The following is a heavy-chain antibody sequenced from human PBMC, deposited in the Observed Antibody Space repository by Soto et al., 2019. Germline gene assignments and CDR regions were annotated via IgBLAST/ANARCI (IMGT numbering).Heavy chain of an antibody. D-gene: IGHD3-10*02. J-gene: IGHJ5*02. CDR3: ARLGNMSWFDP. Sequence: QLQLQESGPGLVKPSETLSLTCTVSGGSISSSSYYWGWIRQPPGKGLEWIGSIYYSGSTYYNPSLKSRVTISVDTSKNQFSLKLSSVTAADTAVYYCARLGNMSWFDPWGQGTLVTVSS. CDR1: GGSISSSSYY. CDR2: IYYSGST. V-gene: IGHV4-39*01.